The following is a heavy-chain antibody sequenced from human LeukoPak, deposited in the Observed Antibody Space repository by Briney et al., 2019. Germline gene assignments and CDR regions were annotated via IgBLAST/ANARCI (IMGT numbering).Heavy chain of an antibody. CDR2: ISYDGDNK. CDR1: GFTFRGYG. Sequence: GGSLRLSCAASGFTFRGYGMHWVRQAPGKGLEWVAVISYDGDNKYYADSVKGRFTISRDNSKNTLDLQMNGLRTEDTAVYYCARGHGGTAYYFDYWGQGTLVTVSS. J-gene: IGHJ4*02. D-gene: IGHD3-16*01. CDR3: ARGHGGTAYYFDY. V-gene: IGHV3-30*03.